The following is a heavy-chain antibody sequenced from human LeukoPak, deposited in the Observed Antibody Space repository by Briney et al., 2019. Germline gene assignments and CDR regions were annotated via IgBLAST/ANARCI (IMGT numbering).Heavy chain of an antibody. CDR3: AKEGTPQVSTWYDL. J-gene: IGHJ5*02. CDR1: GVTLSPYG. D-gene: IGHD3-10*01. Sequence: GMSLRLSCAASGVTLSPYGMHWVRQAPGKGLEWVAVISYEGGTQHYADSAKGRFIISRDNPRNTLYLQMNILRTEDTAVYYCAKEGTPQVSTWYDLWGQGTQVIVSS. CDR2: ISYEGGTQ. V-gene: IGHV3-30*18.